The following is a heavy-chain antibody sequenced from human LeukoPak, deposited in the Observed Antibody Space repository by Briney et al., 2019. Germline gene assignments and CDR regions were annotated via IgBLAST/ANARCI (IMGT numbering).Heavy chain of an antibody. CDR1: GGSISSSSYY. Sequence: SETLSLTCTVSGGSISSSSYYWGWTRQPPGKGLEWIGSIYYSGSTYYSPSLKSRVTISVDTSKNQFSLKLSSVTAADTAVYYCARKWLVRANWFDPWGQGTLVTVSS. V-gene: IGHV4-39*01. J-gene: IGHJ5*02. CDR3: ARKWLVRANWFDP. D-gene: IGHD6-19*01. CDR2: IYYSGST.